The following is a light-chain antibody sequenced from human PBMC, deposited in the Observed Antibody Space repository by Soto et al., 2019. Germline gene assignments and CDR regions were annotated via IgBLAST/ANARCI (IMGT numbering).Light chain of an antibody. CDR3: QQYVSSVT. CDR2: GAS. J-gene: IGKJ1*01. CDR1: QSVDSSF. V-gene: IGKV3-20*01. Sequence: EIVLTQSRGSLSLSPGERATLSCRASQSVDSSFFAWYQKKPGQAPRLLIYGASKRATGIPDWLSGSGSGTDFTLTISSLEPEDCAVFYCQQYVSSVTFGQGTKVEIK.